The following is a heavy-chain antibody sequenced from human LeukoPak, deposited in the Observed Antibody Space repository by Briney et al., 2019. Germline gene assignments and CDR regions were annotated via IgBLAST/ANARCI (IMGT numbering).Heavy chain of an antibody. V-gene: IGHV4-39*01. CDR3: ARHSYYDSSGYYPDAFDI. CDR2: IYYSGST. Sequence: TSETLSLTCTVSGGSISSSSYYWGWIRQLPGMGLEWIGSIYYSGSTYYNPSLKSRVTISVDTSKNQFSLKLSSVTAADTAVYYCARHSYYDSSGYYPDAFDIWGQGTMVTVSS. D-gene: IGHD3-22*01. J-gene: IGHJ3*02. CDR1: GGSISSSSYY.